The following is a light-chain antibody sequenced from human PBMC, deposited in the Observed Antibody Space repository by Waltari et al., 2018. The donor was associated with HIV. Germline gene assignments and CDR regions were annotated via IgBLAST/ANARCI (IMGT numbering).Light chain of an antibody. CDR1: NSNSGTNT. CDR2: NNN. J-gene: IGLJ2*01. Sequence: QSVLPQPPSASGPPGPRVTTACSGRNSNSGTNTVNWYPQRPGPAPKLLIYNNNQRPPRVSDRFSGSKSGTSASLAISGLQSEDEADYDCAAWDDSLNAHELFGGGTKLTVL. V-gene: IGLV1-44*01. CDR3: AAWDDSLNAHEL.